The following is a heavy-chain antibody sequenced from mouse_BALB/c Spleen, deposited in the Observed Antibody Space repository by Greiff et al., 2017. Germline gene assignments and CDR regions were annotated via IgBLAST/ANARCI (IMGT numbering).Heavy chain of an antibody. V-gene: IGHV14-1*02. CDR1: GFNINDYY. CDR2: IGPESGNT. J-gene: IGHJ3*01. CDR3: AGGAY. Sequence: EVQLQQSGAELVRPGALVKLSCTASGFNINDYYMHWVKQRPEQGLEWIGWIGPESGNTIYDPKFQGKFSITADTSSNTAYLQLSSLTSEDTAVYYCAGGAYWGQGTLVTVSA.